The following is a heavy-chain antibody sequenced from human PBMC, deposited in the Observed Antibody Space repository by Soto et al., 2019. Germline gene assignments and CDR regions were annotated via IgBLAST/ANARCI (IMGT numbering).Heavy chain of an antibody. Sequence: SVKVSCKASGGTFSSYAISWVRQAPGQGLEWMGGIIPIFGTANYAQKFQGRVTITADKSTSTAYMELSSLRSEDTAVYYCARVGAARPPELRGSVHFDYWGQGTLVTVSS. V-gene: IGHV1-69*06. J-gene: IGHJ4*02. CDR1: GGTFSSYA. D-gene: IGHD6-6*01. CDR2: IIPIFGTA. CDR3: ARVGAARPPELRGSVHFDY.